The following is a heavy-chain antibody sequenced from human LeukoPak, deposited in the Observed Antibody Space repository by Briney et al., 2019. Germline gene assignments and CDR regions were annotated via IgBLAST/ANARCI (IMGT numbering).Heavy chain of an antibody. Sequence: ASVKVSCKASGYTYISYGISWVRQAPGQGLEWMGWVSGHNGDTNYAQKVQGRVTMTTDTSTSTAYMELRSLRSDDTAVYYCARRGGALNPFDYWGQGNRVTVSS. V-gene: IGHV1-18*01. J-gene: IGHJ4*02. CDR2: VSGHNGDT. D-gene: IGHD1-14*01. CDR3: ARRGGALNPFDY. CDR1: GYTYISYG.